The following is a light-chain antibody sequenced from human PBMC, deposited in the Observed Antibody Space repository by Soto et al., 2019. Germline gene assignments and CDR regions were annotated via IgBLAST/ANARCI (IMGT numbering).Light chain of an antibody. J-gene: IGKJ2*01. CDR3: QQYNSYSSYT. CDR1: QSVTNW. V-gene: IGKV1-5*03. CDR2: KAS. Sequence: DIQMTQSPSTLSASVGDRVTITCRASQSVTNWLAWYQQKPGKAPKLLIYKASTLESAVPSRFSGSGSGTEFTLTISCLQPDDFATYYCQQYNSYSSYTFGQGTKLVIK.